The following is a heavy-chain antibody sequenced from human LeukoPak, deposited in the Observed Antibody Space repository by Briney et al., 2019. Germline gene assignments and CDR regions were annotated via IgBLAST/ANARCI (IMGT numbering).Heavy chain of an antibody. CDR1: GFTFSSYA. V-gene: IGHV3-23*01. D-gene: IGHD3-10*01. CDR2: ISGSGGST. CDR3: AKGSMVGVLCCFDY. J-gene: IGHJ4*02. Sequence: GGSLRLSCAASGFTFSSYAMSWVRQAPGKGLEGVSAISGSGGSTYYAHSVKGRFTISRDNSKNTLYLQMNSLRAEDTAVYYCAKGSMVGVLCCFDYWGQGTLVTVSS.